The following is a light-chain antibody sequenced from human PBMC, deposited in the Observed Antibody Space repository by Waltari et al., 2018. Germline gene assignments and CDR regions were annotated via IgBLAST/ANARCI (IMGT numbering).Light chain of an antibody. Sequence: IQLTQTPSTLSASAGDSVTITCRASQDIHRYLAWYQHKSGKAPKVLIYQASRLEIGVSSRFSGGGSGTDCTLTIRNLQPDDFATYFCQQYHSDWTTFGQGTRLEIK. CDR1: QDIHRY. J-gene: IGKJ5*01. CDR2: QAS. CDR3: QQYHSDWTT. V-gene: IGKV1-5*03.